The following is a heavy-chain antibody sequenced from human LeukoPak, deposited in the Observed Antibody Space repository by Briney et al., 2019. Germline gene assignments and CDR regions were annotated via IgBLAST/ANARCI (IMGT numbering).Heavy chain of an antibody. Sequence: PGGSLRLSCVASGFTVSSNYMSWVRQAPGKGLEWVSVIYSGGSTYYADSVKGRFTISRDNSKNTLYLQMNSLRAEDTAVYYCEVVAAGYDAFDIWGQGTMVTVSS. CDR2: IYSGGST. J-gene: IGHJ3*02. V-gene: IGHV3-53*01. CDR1: GFTVSSNY. CDR3: EVVAAGYDAFDI. D-gene: IGHD2-15*01.